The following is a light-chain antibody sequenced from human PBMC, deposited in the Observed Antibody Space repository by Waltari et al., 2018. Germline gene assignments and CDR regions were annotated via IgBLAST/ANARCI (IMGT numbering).Light chain of an antibody. CDR1: TCVSRY. J-gene: IGKJ3*01. Sequence: EIVLTQSPATLSLSPGERATLSCRASTCVSRYLAWYQQKPGQAPRLLIYETSNRATGIPARFSGSGSATDFTLTISSLEPEDFAVYYCQLLVNWPLFTFGPGTRVDV. CDR2: ETS. CDR3: QLLVNWPLFT. V-gene: IGKV3-11*01.